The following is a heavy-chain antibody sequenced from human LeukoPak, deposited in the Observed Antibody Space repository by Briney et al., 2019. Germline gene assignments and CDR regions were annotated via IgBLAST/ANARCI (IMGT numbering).Heavy chain of an antibody. D-gene: IGHD5-12*01. CDR2: IYSGGST. Sequence: GGSLRLSCAASGFTFSSYAMSWVRQAPGKGLEWVSVIYSGGSTYYADSVKGRFTISRDNSKNTLYLQMNSLRAEDTAVYYCARDLEGPRPARGMATTRAFDIWGQGTMVTVSS. CDR3: ARDLEGPRPARGMATTRAFDI. CDR1: GFTFSSYA. V-gene: IGHV3-66*01. J-gene: IGHJ3*02.